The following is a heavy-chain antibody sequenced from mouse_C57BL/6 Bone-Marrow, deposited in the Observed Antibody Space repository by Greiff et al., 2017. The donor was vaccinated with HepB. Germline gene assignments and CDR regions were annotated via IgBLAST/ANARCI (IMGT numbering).Heavy chain of an antibody. D-gene: IGHD2-12*01. J-gene: IGHJ3*01. V-gene: IGHV5-9-1*02. Sequence: EVKVVESGEGLVKPGGSLKLSCAASGFTFSSYAMSWVRQTPEKRLEWVAYISSGGDYIYYADTVKGRFTISRDNARNTLYLQLSSLKSEDTAMYYCTRGRRGGAWFAYWGQGTLVTVSS. CDR1: GFTFSSYA. CDR3: TRGRRGGAWFAY. CDR2: ISSGGDYI.